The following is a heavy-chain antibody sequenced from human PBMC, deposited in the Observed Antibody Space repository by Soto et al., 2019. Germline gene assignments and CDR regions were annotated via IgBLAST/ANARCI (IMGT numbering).Heavy chain of an antibody. D-gene: IGHD3-9*01. CDR2: IYYRGNT. CDR3: TRHPGYYDILTGYTTYYFDY. CDR1: GGSIGTYY. Sequence: SETLSLTCTVSGGSIGTYYWSWIRQPPGKGLEWIGYIYYRGNTDYNPSLKSRVTISLDTPKNQFSLKLSSVTAADTAVYYCTRHPGYYDILTGYTTYYFDYWGQGILVTVSS. J-gene: IGHJ4*02. V-gene: IGHV4-59*08.